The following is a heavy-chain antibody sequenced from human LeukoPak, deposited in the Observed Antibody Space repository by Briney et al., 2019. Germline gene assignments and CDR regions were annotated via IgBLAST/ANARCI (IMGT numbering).Heavy chain of an antibody. J-gene: IGHJ4*02. D-gene: IGHD5-24*01. CDR2: IYASGSA. CDR3: ARGGDGYNYFDY. V-gene: IGHV4-4*07. Sequence: SETLSLTCTVSGGSISSYYWSWIRQPAGKGLEWIGRIYASGSANYNPSLKSRVTMSVDTSKNQFSLKLSSVTAAGTAVYYCARGGDGYNYFDYWGQGTLVTVSS. CDR1: GGSISSYY.